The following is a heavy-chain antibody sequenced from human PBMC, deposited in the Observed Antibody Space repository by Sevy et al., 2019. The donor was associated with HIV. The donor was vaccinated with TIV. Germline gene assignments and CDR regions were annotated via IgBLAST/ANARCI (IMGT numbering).Heavy chain of an antibody. V-gene: IGHV3-74*01. Sequence: GGSLKLSCAASGFTLSTYWMHWARQVPGKGLVWVSRIKSDGRFTNDADSVKGRFTISRDNTKNTLDLQMNSRRVEDTGAFYFARGGGYSYTSAAYWGQGTLSPVSS. CDR2: IKSDGRFT. J-gene: IGHJ4*02. CDR3: ARGGGYSYTSAAY. CDR1: GFTLSTYW. D-gene: IGHD5-18*01.